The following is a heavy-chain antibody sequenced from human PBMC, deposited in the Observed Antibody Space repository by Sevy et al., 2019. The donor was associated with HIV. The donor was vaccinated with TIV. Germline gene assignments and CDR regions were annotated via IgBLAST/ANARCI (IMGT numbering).Heavy chain of an antibody. CDR2: ISGSGGST. CDR3: AKEHQRGIQLWRGYYFDY. D-gene: IGHD5-18*01. J-gene: IGHJ4*02. V-gene: IGHV3-23*01. CDR1: GFTFSSYA. Sequence: GGPRLSCAASGFTFSSYAMSWVRQAPGKGLEWVSAISGSGGSTYYADSVKGRFTISRDNSKNTLYLQMNSLRAEDTAVYYCAKEHQRGIQLWRGYYFDYWGQGTLVTVSS.